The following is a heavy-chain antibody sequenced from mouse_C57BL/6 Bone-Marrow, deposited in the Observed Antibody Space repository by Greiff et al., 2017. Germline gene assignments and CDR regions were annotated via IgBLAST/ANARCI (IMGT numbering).Heavy chain of an antibody. Sequence: QVQLQQSGAELARPGASVKLSCKASGYTFTSYGISWVKQRTGQGLEWIGEIYPRSGNTYYNEKFKGKATLTADTSSSTAYMELRSLTSEDSAVSVCAREGVITPMDWGQGTTLTVSS. CDR2: IYPRSGNT. CDR3: AREGVITPMD. D-gene: IGHD1-1*01. V-gene: IGHV1-81*01. J-gene: IGHJ2*01. CDR1: GYTFTSYG.